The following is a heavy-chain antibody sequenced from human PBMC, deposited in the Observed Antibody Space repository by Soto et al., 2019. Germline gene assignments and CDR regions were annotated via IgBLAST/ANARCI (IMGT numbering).Heavy chain of an antibody. CDR2: ISYDGSNK. CDR1: GFTFSSYG. Sequence: SLRLSCAASGFTFSSYGIHWVRQAPGKGLEWVAVISYDGSNKYYADSVKGRFTISRDNSKNTLYLQMNSLRAEDTAVYYCAKDGSPYDAFDIWGQGTMVTVSS. CDR3: AKDGSPYDAFDI. V-gene: IGHV3-30*18. J-gene: IGHJ3*02.